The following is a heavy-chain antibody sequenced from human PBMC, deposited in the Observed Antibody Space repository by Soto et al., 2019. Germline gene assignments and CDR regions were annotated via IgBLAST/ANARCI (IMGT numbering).Heavy chain of an antibody. Sequence: EVQLLESGGGWIQPGGSLRLSCAASGFSFSNYAMNWVRQAPGKGLEWVSFISGSGGTTDYADSVRGRFRLSRDNSKNTVDLEMNSLRTEDTAVYFWAKGRSALPIFDYWGQGDMVTVSS. CDR3: AKGRSALPIFDY. V-gene: IGHV3-23*01. CDR1: GFSFSNYA. CDR2: ISGSGGTT. J-gene: IGHJ4*02.